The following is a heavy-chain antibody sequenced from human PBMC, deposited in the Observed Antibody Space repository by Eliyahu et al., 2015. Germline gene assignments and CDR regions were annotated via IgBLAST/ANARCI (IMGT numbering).Heavy chain of an antibody. CDR1: GDSVSTDSAA. J-gene: IGHJ4*02. CDR3: ARWNHDYGYFDQ. V-gene: IGHV6-1*01. D-gene: IGHD3-16*01. CDR2: TYYRSRWKS. Sequence: QVQLQQSGPGLVKPSQTLSLTCAISGDSVSTDSAAWNWIRQSPSRGLEWLGRTYYRSRWKSDYAVSVGSRMSINPDTSENQFSLHLNSVTPEDTAVYYCARWNHDYGYFDQWGQGTLVTVSS.